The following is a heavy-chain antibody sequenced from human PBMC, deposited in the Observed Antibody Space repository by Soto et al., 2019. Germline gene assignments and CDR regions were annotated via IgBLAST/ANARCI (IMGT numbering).Heavy chain of an antibody. CDR3: AIASYYYGSGNYIYIFDY. J-gene: IGHJ4*02. Sequence: QVQLQESGPGLVKPSETLSLTCSVSGGSISSYYWSWIRQPPGKGLEWIGYIYYSGSTNYNPSLKSRVTISVDTSKNQFSLKLSSVTAADTAVYYCAIASYYYGSGNYIYIFDYWGQGTLVTVSS. D-gene: IGHD3-10*01. CDR1: GGSISSYY. V-gene: IGHV4-59*01. CDR2: IYYSGST.